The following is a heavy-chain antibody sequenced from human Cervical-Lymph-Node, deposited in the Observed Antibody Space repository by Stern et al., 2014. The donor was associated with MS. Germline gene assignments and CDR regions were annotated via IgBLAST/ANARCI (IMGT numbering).Heavy chain of an antibody. V-gene: IGHV3-9*01. CDR1: GFALDDFA. D-gene: IGHD6-19*01. CDR2: ISWNGNIS. J-gene: IGHJ6*02. Sequence: EVQLLESGGGLVQPGGSRRLSCVASGFALDDFALHRVRQAPGKGLEWLSGISWNGNISVYADSVKGRFTFSRDNAKNSMFLQMDSLRTEDTALYYCASLAVAGSGGMDVWGQGTTVTVS. CDR3: ASLAVAGSGGMDV.